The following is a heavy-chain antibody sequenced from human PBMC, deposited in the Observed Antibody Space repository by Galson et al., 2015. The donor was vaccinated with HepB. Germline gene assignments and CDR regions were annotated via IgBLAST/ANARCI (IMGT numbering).Heavy chain of an antibody. Sequence: TLSLTCTVSGGSISSGGYYWSWIRQHPGKGLEWIGYIYYSGSTYYNPSLKSRVTISVDTSKNQFSLKLSSVTAADTAVYYCARGVVVVAATQRAFDIWGQGTMVTVSS. CDR3: ARGVVVVAATQRAFDI. V-gene: IGHV4-31*03. D-gene: IGHD2-15*01. CDR2: IYYSGST. J-gene: IGHJ3*02. CDR1: GGSISSGGYY.